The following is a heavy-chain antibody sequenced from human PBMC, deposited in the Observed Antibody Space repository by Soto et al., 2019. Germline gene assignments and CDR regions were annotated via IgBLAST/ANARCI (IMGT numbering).Heavy chain of an antibody. D-gene: IGHD3-16*02. CDR1: GFTFSSYW. J-gene: IGHJ4*02. V-gene: IGHV3-7*01. CDR3: ARARFGYRVGFDY. CDR2: IKQDGSEK. Sequence: GGSLRLSCAASGFTFSSYWMSWVRQAPGKGLEWVANIKQDGSEKYYVDSVKGRFTISRDNAKNSLYLQMNSLRAEDTAVYYCARARFGYRVGFDYWGQGTLVTVSS.